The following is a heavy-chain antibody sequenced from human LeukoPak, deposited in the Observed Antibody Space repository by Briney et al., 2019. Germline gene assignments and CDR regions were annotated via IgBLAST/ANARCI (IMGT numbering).Heavy chain of an antibody. CDR2: IKQDGSEK. CDR1: GFTFSSYW. J-gene: IGHJ6*03. CDR3: ARDFYDILTGYYIYYYYYMDV. D-gene: IGHD3-9*01. Sequence: PGGSLRLSCAASGFTFSSYWMSWVRQAPGKGLEWVANIKQDGSEKYYVDSVKGRFTISRDNAKNSLYLQMNSLRAEDTAVYYCARDFYDILTGYYIYYYYYMDVWGKGTTVTVSS. V-gene: IGHV3-7*01.